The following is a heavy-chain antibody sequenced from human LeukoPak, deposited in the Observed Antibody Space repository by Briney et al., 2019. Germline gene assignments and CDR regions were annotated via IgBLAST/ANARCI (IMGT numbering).Heavy chain of an antibody. D-gene: IGHD3-22*01. CDR3: AREEVYDSSGRGWFDP. Sequence: ASVKVSCKASGYTFTSYYMHWVRQAPGQGLEWMGIINPGGGNTSYAQKFQGRVTMTRDMSTSTVYMELSSLRSEDTAVYYCAREEVYDSSGRGWFDPWGQGTLVTVSS. CDR2: INPGGGNT. J-gene: IGHJ5*02. V-gene: IGHV1-46*01. CDR1: GYTFTSYY.